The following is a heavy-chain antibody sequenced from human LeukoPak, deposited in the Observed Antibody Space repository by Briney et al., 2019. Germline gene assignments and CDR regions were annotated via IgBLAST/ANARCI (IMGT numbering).Heavy chain of an antibody. V-gene: IGHV4-59*01. Sequence: SETLSLTCTVSGGSISSYYWSWIRQPPGKGLEWIGYIYYSGSTNYNPSLKSRVTISVDSPKNQFSLKLSSVTAADTAVYYCARVSDNYYDSSGYWSDYWGQGTPVTVSS. J-gene: IGHJ4*02. D-gene: IGHD3-22*01. CDR1: GGSISSYY. CDR3: ARVSDNYYDSSGYWSDY. CDR2: IYYSGST.